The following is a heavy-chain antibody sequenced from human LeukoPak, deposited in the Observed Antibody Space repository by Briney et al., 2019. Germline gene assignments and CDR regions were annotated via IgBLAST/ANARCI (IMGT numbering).Heavy chain of an antibody. CDR3: ARGTGSGGTVYYFDY. Sequence: SETLSLTCTVSGGSISSGDYYWSWIRQPPGKGLEWIGYIYYSGSTYYNPSLKSRVTISVDTSKNQFSPKLSSVTAADTAVYYCARGTGSGGTVYYFDYWGQGTLVTVSS. CDR2: IYYSGST. D-gene: IGHD3-10*01. V-gene: IGHV4-30-4*01. CDR1: GGSISSGDYY. J-gene: IGHJ4*02.